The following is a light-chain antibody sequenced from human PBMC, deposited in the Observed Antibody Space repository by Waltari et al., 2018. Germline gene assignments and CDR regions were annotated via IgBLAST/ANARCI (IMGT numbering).Light chain of an antibody. CDR1: RSNLGAGYD. V-gene: IGLV1-40*01. CDR2: GNS. J-gene: IGLJ2*01. CDR3: QSYDSSLSGSV. Sequence: QSGLTQPPSVSGAPGQRVTISCTGSRSNLGAGYDVHWYQLLPGTAPKPLIYGNSNRPSGVPDRFSGSKSGTSASLAITGLQAEDEAGYYCQSYDSSLSGSVFGGGTKLTVL.